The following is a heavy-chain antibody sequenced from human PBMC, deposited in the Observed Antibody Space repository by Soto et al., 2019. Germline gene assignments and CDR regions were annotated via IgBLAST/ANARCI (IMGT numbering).Heavy chain of an antibody. Sequence: QVQLVESGGGVVQPGRSLRLSCAASGFTFSSYAMHWVRQAPGKGLEWVAVISYDGSNKYYADSVKGRFTISRDNSKNPLYLQMSSLRAEDTAVYYCASLQISVYSSSRADYWGQGTLVTVSS. CDR2: ISYDGSNK. D-gene: IGHD6-13*01. J-gene: IGHJ4*02. CDR3: ASLQISVYSSSRADY. V-gene: IGHV3-30-3*01. CDR1: GFTFSSYA.